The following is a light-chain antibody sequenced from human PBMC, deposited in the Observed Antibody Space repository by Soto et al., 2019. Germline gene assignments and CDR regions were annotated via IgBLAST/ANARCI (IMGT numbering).Light chain of an antibody. Sequence: DNPVTQSPSSLSASVGDIVTITCRASQRISNALAWYQQRPGKVPRLLIYAASTLQSGVPSRFSGSGSVTDITLTISILQPKYVVAYYCQQDDNVLTFGQGTKVEIK. J-gene: IGKJ1*01. V-gene: IGKV1-27*01. CDR3: QQDDNVLT. CDR2: AAS. CDR1: QRISNA.